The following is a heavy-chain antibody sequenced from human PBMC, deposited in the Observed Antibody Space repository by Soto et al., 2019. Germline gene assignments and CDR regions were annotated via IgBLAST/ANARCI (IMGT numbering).Heavy chain of an antibody. V-gene: IGHV1-18*04. J-gene: IGHJ6*02. CDR1: GYTFTSYG. D-gene: IGHD3-3*01. CDR2: ISAYNGNT. Sequence: ASVKVSCKASGYTFTSYGISWVRQAPVQGLEWMGWISAYNGNTNYAQKLQGRVTMTTDTSTSTAYMELRSLRSDDAAVYYCARHPRSGYYDFWSGYFYYYYGMDVWGQGTTVTVSS. CDR3: ARHPRSGYYDFWSGYFYYYYGMDV.